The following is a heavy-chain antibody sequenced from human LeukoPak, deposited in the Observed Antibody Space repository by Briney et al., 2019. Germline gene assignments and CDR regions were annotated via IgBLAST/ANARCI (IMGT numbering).Heavy chain of an antibody. Sequence: PGGSLRLSCAASGFTFSDYYMSWIRQAPGKGLEWVSVIYSGGSTYYSDSVKGRFTISRDNSKNTLYLQMNSLRAEDTAVYYCARLGGSGYYSSFDYWGQGTLVTVSS. J-gene: IGHJ4*02. CDR2: IYSGGST. D-gene: IGHD3-3*01. V-gene: IGHV3-53*01. CDR1: GFTFSDYY. CDR3: ARLGGSGYYSSFDY.